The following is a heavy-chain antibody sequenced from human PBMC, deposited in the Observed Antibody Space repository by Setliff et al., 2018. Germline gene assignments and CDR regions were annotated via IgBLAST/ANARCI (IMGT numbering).Heavy chain of an antibody. CDR1: GGSISSSSYY. Sequence: SETLSLTCTVSGGSISSSSYYWGWIRQPPGKGLEWIGSIYYSGSTYYNPSLKSRVTMSVDTSKNQFSLKLSSVTAADTAVYYCARDRSSGWYGDYFDYWGQGTLVTVSS. CDR2: IYYSGST. CDR3: ARDRSSGWYGDYFDY. J-gene: IGHJ4*02. V-gene: IGHV4-39*07. D-gene: IGHD6-19*01.